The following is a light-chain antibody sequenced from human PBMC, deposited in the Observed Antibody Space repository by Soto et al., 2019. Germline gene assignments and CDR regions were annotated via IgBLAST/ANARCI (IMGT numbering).Light chain of an antibody. CDR3: HQYDKSPWT. Sequence: EIVLTQSPGTLSLSPGERATLSCRASQSVSSSYLAWYQHKPGQAPRLLIYGASSRYNGIPDRFSGSGSGTDFTLTISRLQPEDFALYYCHQYDKSPWTFGQGTKVEI. CDR2: GAS. CDR1: QSVSSSY. J-gene: IGKJ1*01. V-gene: IGKV3-20*01.